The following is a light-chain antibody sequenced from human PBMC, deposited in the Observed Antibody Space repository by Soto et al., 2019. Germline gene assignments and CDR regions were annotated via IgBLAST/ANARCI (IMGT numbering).Light chain of an antibody. CDR3: SSYTGNSTLV. CDR1: SSDVGGYHY. J-gene: IGLJ3*02. V-gene: IGLV2-14*01. CDR2: EVS. Sequence: QSALTQPASVSGSPGQSITISCTGTSSDVGGYHYVSWCQHHPGKAPKLMIYEVSNRPSGVSNRFSGSKSGYTASLTISGLQAEDEADYFCSSYTGNSTLVFGGGTKLTVL.